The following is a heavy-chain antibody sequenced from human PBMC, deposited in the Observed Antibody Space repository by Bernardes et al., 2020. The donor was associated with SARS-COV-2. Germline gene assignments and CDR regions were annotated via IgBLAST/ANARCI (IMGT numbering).Heavy chain of an antibody. CDR2: MYSNGDP. CDR1: GGSIRSSHFY. D-gene: IGHD3-16*02. CDR3: ARHDSAYRRITFGGPIAPDY. V-gene: IGHV4-39*01. Sequence: SETLSLTCTVSGGSIRSSHFYWGWIRQPPGEGLEWIGSMYSNGDPYYSASLVSRITISLDTSGNQFSLKLTSVTAADTAVYYCARHDSAYRRITFGGPIAPDYWGQGTLVTVSS. J-gene: IGHJ4*02.